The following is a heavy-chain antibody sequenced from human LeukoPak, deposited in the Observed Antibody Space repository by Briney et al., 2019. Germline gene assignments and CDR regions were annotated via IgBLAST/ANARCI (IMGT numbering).Heavy chain of an antibody. CDR2: IYPGDSDT. Sequence: GESLKISCQGSVYSFTSYWIGWVRRLPGKGLEWMGIIYPGDSDTRYSPSCQAQVTISADKSISTAYLQWSSLKASDTAMYYCARKHYYDSSGYYLGQYYFDYWGQGTLVTVSS. D-gene: IGHD3-22*01. V-gene: IGHV5-51*01. CDR3: ARKHYYDSSGYYLGQYYFDY. CDR1: VYSFTSYW. J-gene: IGHJ4*02.